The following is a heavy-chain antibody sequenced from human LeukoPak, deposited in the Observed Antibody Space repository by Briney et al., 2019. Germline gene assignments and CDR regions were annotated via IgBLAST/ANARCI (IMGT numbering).Heavy chain of an antibody. CDR3: TRAIIVALGTGPFDI. CDR1: GFSFSSYT. CDR2: IIGTSEM. V-gene: IGHV3-21*06. Sequence: GGSMRPSCAASGFSFSSYTMNWVRLAPGRGLEWVSSIIGTSEMHYADSVKGRFTVSRDNDKNSLFLQLYSLSVEDTAVYYCTRAIIVALGTGPFDIWGQGTVVTVSS. J-gene: IGHJ3*02. D-gene: IGHD6-13*01.